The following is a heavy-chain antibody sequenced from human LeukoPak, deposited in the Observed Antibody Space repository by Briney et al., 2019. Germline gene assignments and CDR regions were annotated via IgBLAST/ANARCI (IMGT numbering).Heavy chain of an antibody. CDR1: GLTFSSYA. V-gene: IGHV3-21*01. Sequence: GGSLRLSCAASGLTFSSYAMSWVRQAPGKGLEWVSSISSSSSYIYYADSVKGRFTISRDNAKNSLYLQMNSLRAEDTAVYYCARESYSGSLGYYYYMDVWGKGTTVTISS. J-gene: IGHJ6*03. CDR3: ARESYSGSLGYYYYMDV. D-gene: IGHD1-26*01. CDR2: ISSSSSYI.